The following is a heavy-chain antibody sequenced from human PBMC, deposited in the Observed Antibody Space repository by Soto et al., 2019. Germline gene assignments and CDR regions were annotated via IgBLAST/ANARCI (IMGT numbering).Heavy chain of an antibody. CDR2: IYYSGST. V-gene: IGHV4-59*08. Sequence: QVQLQESGPGLVKPSETLSLTCTVSGGSISSYYWSWIRQPPGKGLEWIGYIYYSGSTNYNPPLKSRVTISVDTSNNQFSLKLSSVTAADTAVYYCARRYDFWSGYLYYYYMDVWGKGTTVTVSS. CDR3: ARRYDFWSGYLYYYYMDV. J-gene: IGHJ6*03. D-gene: IGHD3-3*01. CDR1: GGSISSYY.